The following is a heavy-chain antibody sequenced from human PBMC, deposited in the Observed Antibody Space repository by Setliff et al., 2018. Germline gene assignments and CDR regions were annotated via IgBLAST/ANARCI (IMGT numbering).Heavy chain of an antibody. CDR1: GFTFSSYW. CDR3: VRGYCSSSSCYGTMGY. Sequence: LRLSCAASGFTFSSYWMHWVRQAPGRGLVWVSRINSDGSTTNYADSVKGRFTISRDNAKNTLYLQMNSLRAEDTAVYYCVRGYCSSSSCYGTMGYWGQGTLVTVSS. V-gene: IGHV3-74*01. J-gene: IGHJ4*02. CDR2: INSDGSTT. D-gene: IGHD2-2*01.